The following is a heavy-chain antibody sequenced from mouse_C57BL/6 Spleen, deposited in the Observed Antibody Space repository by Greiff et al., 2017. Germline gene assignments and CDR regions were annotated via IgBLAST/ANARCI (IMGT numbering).Heavy chain of an antibody. J-gene: IGHJ2*01. D-gene: IGHD1-1*01. V-gene: IGHV14-4*01. CDR1: GFNIKDDY. CDR3: TTVTTVVATGIDY. Sequence: VQLQQSGAELVRPGASVKLSCTASGFNIKDDYMHWVKQRPEQGLEWIGWIDPENGDTEYASKFQGKATITADTSSNTAYLQLSSLTSEDTAVYYCTTVTTVVATGIDYWGQGTTLTVSS. CDR2: IDPENGDT.